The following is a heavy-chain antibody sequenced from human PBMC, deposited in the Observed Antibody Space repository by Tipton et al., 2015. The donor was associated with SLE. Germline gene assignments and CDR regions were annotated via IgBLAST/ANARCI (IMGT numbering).Heavy chain of an antibody. Sequence: TLSLTCTVSGGSISSSSYYWGWIRQPPGKGLEWIGYIYYSGSTYYNPSLQSRVTISVDTSKNQFSLKLSSVTAADTAVYYCARRAVVVPAAIEEYYFDYWGQGTLVTVSS. CDR1: GGSISSSSYY. CDR3: ARRAVVVPAAIEEYYFDY. J-gene: IGHJ4*02. V-gene: IGHV4-31*03. D-gene: IGHD2-2*02. CDR2: IYYSGST.